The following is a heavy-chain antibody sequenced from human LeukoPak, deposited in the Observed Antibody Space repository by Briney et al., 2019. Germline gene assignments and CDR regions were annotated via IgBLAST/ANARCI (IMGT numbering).Heavy chain of an antibody. CDR1: GXXFNXXW. CDR2: IRQDGDTK. D-gene: IGHD6-13*01. V-gene: IGHV3-7*03. CDR3: ARSLPYGTTWYGRSDF. Sequence: GSLRLSCAASGXXFNXXWMTWVRQAPGKXLEWVXNIRQDGDTKYYVDSVKGRFTISRDNAMNSLYLQMNSLRAEDTAIYYCARSLPYGTTWYGRSDFWGQGTLVTVSS. J-gene: IGHJ4*02.